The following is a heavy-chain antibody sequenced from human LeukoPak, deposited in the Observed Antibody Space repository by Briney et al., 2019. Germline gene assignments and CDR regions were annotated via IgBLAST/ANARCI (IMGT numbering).Heavy chain of an antibody. V-gene: IGHV4-34*01. D-gene: IGHD2-15*01. CDR2: INHSGST. CDR3: ARGTVQKTLRDAEEYYYYYMDV. Sequence: SETLSLTCAVYGGSFSGYYWSWIRQPPGKGLEWIGEINHSGSTNYNPSLKSRVTISVDTSKNQFSLKLSSVTAADTAVYYCARGTVQKTLRDAEEYYYYYMDVWGKGTTVTVSS. CDR1: GGSFSGYY. J-gene: IGHJ6*03.